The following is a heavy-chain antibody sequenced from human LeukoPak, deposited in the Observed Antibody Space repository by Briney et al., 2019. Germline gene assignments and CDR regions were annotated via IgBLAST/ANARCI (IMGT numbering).Heavy chain of an antibody. CDR2: ISSSSSYI. J-gene: IGHJ5*02. CDR3: ANSRGHGSGNL. Sequence: KPGGSLRLSCAASGFTFSSYSMNWVRQAPGKGLEWVSSISSSSSYIYYADSVKGRFTISRDNAKNTVYLQMDSLRAEDTAVYYCANSRGHGSGNLWGQGTLVTVSS. V-gene: IGHV3-21*04. D-gene: IGHD3-10*01. CDR1: GFTFSSYS.